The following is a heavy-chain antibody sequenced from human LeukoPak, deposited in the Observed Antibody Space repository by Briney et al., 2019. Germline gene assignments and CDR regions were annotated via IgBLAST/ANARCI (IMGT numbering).Heavy chain of an antibody. V-gene: IGHV4-34*01. J-gene: IGHJ6*03. CDR3: ARGRVAAAGNYYYYMDV. D-gene: IGHD6-13*01. Sequence: PSETLSFTCAVYGGPFSGYYWSWIRQPPGKRLEWIGEINHSGSTNYNPSLKSRVTISVDTSKNQFSLKLSSVAAADTAVYYCARGRVAAAGNYYYYMDVWGKGTTVTVSS. CDR2: INHSGST. CDR1: GGPFSGYY.